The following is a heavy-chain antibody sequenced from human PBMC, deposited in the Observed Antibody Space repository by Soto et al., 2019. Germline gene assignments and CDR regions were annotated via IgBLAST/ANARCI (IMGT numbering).Heavy chain of an antibody. CDR2: ISYDGSNK. CDR3: AKDLAVPDIVVVPAAPGYGMDV. V-gene: IGHV3-30*18. CDR1: GFTFRCHC. J-gene: IGHJ6*02. D-gene: IGHD2-2*01. Sequence: GGPLRPPFSASGFTFRCHCMHRVRPAPNKEVVGVAVISYDGSNKYYADSVKGRFTISRDNSKNTLYLQMNSLRAEDTAVYYCAKDLAVPDIVVVPAAPGYGMDVWGQGTTVTVSS.